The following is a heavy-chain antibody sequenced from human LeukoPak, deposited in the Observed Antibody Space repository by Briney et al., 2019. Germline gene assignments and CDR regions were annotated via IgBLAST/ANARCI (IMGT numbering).Heavy chain of an antibody. Sequence: GGSLRLSCGASGFTFSSYWMSWVRQAPGEGLEWVADIKQDGSGEYYVDSVEGRFTISRDNANNSLYLQMISLRAEDTAVYYCAREITTNGGRYFDYWGQGTLVTVSS. CDR2: IKQDGSGE. D-gene: IGHD7-27*01. CDR1: GFTFSSYW. CDR3: AREITTNGGRYFDY. V-gene: IGHV3-7*01. J-gene: IGHJ4*02.